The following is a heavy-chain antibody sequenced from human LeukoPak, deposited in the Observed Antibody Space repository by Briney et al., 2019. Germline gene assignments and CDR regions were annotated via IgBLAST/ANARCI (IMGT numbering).Heavy chain of an antibody. CDR1: GYNLSTYH. J-gene: IGHJ4*02. V-gene: IGHV1-46*01. CDR3: ATEYVRTHYFDW. CDR2: ITSTGTTT. Sequence: ASVKVSCKASGYNLSTYHIHWVRQAPGQGLEWMGIITSTGTTTICAQKFQGRVTMTRDTSTSTVYMDLSSLRSDDTAVYYCATEYVRTHYFDWWGQGTLVTVSS. D-gene: IGHD3-16*01.